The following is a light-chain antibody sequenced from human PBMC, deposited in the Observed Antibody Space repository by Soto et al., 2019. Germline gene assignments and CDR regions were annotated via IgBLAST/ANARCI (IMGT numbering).Light chain of an antibody. Sequence: DIQMTQSPSTLSASVGDRVTITCRASQSISSWLAWYQQKPGKAPKLLIYKASSLESGVPSRFSGSGSGTEFTLTLCWLQPDDFSTYYCQQYNSYWTFGQGTKVEIK. CDR3: QQYNSYWT. V-gene: IGKV1-5*03. CDR2: KAS. CDR1: QSISSW. J-gene: IGKJ1*01.